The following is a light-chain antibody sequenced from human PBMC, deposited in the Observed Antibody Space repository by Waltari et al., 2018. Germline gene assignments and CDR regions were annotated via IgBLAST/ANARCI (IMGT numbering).Light chain of an antibody. Sequence: EIVLTQSPATLSLSPGESAILSCRASQSVSSYLAWYQQKPGQAPRLLIYDASNRATGIPARFSGSGSGTDFTLTISSLEPEDFAVYYCQQRSNWPPYTFGQGTKLEIK. J-gene: IGKJ2*01. CDR2: DAS. CDR3: QQRSNWPPYT. V-gene: IGKV3-11*01. CDR1: QSVSSY.